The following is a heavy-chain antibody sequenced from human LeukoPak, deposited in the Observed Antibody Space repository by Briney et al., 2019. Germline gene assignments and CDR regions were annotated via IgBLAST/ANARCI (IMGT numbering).Heavy chain of an antibody. CDR1: GFTFTSSA. D-gene: IGHD3-10*01. CDR2: VVVGSGNT. V-gene: IGHV1-58*01. Sequence: SVKVSCKASGFTFTSSAVQWVRQARGQRLEWIGWVVVGSGNTNYAQKFQERVTITRDMSTSTAYMELSSLRSEDTAVYYCAADSPPRRGPGYWGQGTLVTVSS. CDR3: AADSPPRRGPGY. J-gene: IGHJ4*02.